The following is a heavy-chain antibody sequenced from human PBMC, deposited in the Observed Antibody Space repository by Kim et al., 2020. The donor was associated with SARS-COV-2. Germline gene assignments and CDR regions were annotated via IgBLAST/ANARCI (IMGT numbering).Heavy chain of an antibody. CDR2: IYSGGST. CDR3: ARFQIYYYDSRGYQHSGFDY. J-gene: IGHJ4*02. V-gene: IGHV3-66*01. Sequence: GGSLRLSCAASGFTVSNNYMSWVRQAPGKGLEWVSVIYSGGSTHHADSVKGRFTLSRDNSKNTLYLQMNSLRAEDTAVYYCARFQIYYYDSRGYQHSGFDYWGQGTLVTVSS. D-gene: IGHD3-22*01. CDR1: GFTVSNNY.